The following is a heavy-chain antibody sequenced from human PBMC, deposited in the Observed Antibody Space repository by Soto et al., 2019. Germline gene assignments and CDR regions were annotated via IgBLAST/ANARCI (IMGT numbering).Heavy chain of an antibody. D-gene: IGHD5-12*01. CDR3: AREPSGDDLPAY. V-gene: IGHV1-69*08. CDR2: IIPILGIA. CDR1: GGTFSSYT. Sequence: QVQLVQSGAEVKKPGSSVKVSCKASGGTFSSYTISWVRQAPGQGLEWMGRIIPILGIANYAQKFQGRVTITADKSTSTAYMERSSLRSGATAVYYCAREPSGDDLPAYWGQGTLVTVSS. J-gene: IGHJ4*02.